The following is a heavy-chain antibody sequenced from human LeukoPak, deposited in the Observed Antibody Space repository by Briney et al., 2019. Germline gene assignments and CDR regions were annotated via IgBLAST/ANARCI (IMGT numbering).Heavy chain of an antibody. CDR1: GFTFSGYG. V-gene: IGHV3-30*18. CDR2: ISYDGSNK. CDR3: AKAGRVVVVAALDY. D-gene: IGHD2-15*01. J-gene: IGHJ4*02. Sequence: GGSLRLSCAASGFTFSGYGMHWVRQAPGKGLEWVAVISYDGSNKYYAGSVKGRFTISRDNSKNTLYLQMNSLRAKDTAVYYCAKAGRVVVVAALDYWGQGTLVTVSS.